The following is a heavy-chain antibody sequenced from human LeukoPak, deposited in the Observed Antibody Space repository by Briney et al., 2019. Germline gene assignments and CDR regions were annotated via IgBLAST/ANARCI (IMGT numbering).Heavy chain of an antibody. D-gene: IGHD3-22*01. CDR2: ISAYNGNT. J-gene: IGHJ4*02. CDR3: ARDYYDSSGYYYFDY. V-gene: IGHV1-18*01. CDR1: GYTFTSYG. Sequence: TSVKVSCKASGYTFTSYGISWVRQAPGQGLEWMGWISAYNGNTNYAQKLQGRVTMTTDTSTSTAYMELRSLRSNDTAVYYCARDYYDSSGYYYFDYWGQGTLVTVSS.